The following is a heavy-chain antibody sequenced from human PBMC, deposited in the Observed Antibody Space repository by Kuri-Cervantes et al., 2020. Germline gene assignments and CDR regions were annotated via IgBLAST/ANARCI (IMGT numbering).Heavy chain of an antibody. J-gene: IGHJ4*02. V-gene: IGHV1-46*01. CDR1: GYTFTTYC. Sequence: ASVKVSCKASGYTFTTYCLHWVRQAPGQGLEWMGIINPSGGITSYAQKFQGRVTMTRDTSISTAYMELSRLRSDDTAVYYCARAGGDYESFLYYFDYWGQGTLVTVSS. CDR3: ARAGGDYESFLYYFDY. D-gene: IGHD4-17*01. CDR2: INPSGGIT.